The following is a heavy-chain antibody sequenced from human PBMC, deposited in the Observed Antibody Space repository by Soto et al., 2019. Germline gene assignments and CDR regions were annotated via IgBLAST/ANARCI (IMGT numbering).Heavy chain of an antibody. CDR1: GFIFNRYT. V-gene: IGHV3-21*04. J-gene: IGHJ4*02. Sequence: GGSLSLSCVTSGFIFNRYTMNWVRQAPGGGLEWVSSISRFSDNIFYEDSVKGRFTISRDNAKNSLYLQMNSLRAEDTAFYYCAKDTGPNWGQGTLVTVSS. CDR2: ISRFSDNI. CDR3: AKDTGPN.